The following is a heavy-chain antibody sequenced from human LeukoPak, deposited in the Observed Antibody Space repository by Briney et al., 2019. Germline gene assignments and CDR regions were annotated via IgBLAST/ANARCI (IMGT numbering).Heavy chain of an antibody. D-gene: IGHD5-18*01. CDR2: VNHGGST. Sequence: SETLSLTCAFYGGSFSGYSWSWIRQSPGKGLEWIGVVNHGGSTNYNPSLKSRVTISIDTSMNQFSLNLTSVSAADTAVYYCARPLHTAMDNYYYYYGMDVWGQGTTVTVSS. CDR3: ARPLHTAMDNYYYYYGMDV. J-gene: IGHJ6*02. V-gene: IGHV4-34*01. CDR1: GGSFSGYS.